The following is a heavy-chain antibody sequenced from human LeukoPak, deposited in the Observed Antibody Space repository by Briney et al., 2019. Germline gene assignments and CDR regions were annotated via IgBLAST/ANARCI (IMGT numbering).Heavy chain of an antibody. J-gene: IGHJ4*02. D-gene: IGHD6-13*01. CDR3: AKTLHAAGSPFDY. CDR2: ISGSGGST. CDR1: GFTFSSYA. Sequence: GGSLRLSCAASGFTFSSYAMSWVRQAPGKGLEWVSAISGSGGSTYYADSVKGRFTTSRDNSKNTLYLQMNSLRAEDTAVYYCAKTLHAAGSPFDYWGQGTLVTVSS. V-gene: IGHV3-23*01.